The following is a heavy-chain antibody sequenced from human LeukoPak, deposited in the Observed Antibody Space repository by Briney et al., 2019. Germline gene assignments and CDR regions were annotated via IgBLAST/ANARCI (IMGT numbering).Heavy chain of an antibody. J-gene: IGHJ6*03. CDR2: IHYSGST. Sequence: SETLSLTCTVSGGSITNYYWTWIRQPPGKGLEWIGYIHYSGSTNYNPSLKSRVTISVDTSKNQFSLKLSSVTAADTAVYYCARASVTYYYYYYMDVWGKGTTVTVSS. CDR3: ARASVTYYYYYYMDV. D-gene: IGHD4-11*01. CDR1: GGSITNYY. V-gene: IGHV4-59*01.